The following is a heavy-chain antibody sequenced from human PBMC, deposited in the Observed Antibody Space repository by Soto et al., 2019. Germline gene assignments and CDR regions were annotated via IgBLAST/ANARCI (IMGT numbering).Heavy chain of an antibody. CDR3: ARDYYKYYDSSGYYRSPAY. V-gene: IGHV3-23*01. CDR2: ISGSGGST. Sequence: PGGSLRLSCAASGFTFSSYAMSWVRQAPGRGLEWVSAISGSGGSTYYADSVKGRFTISRDNSRNTLFLQMNSLRAEDTAVYYCARDYYKYYDSSGYYRSPAYWGQGTLGTV. CDR1: GFTFSSYA. D-gene: IGHD3-22*01. J-gene: IGHJ4*02.